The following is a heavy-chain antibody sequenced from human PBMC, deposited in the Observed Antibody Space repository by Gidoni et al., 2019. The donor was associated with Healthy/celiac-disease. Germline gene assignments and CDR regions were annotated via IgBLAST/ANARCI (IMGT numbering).Heavy chain of an antibody. V-gene: IGHV3-11*06. Sequence: GRFTISRDNAKNSLYLQMNSLRAEDTAVYHCARAQGYCSSTTCYISDYWGQGTLVTVSS. J-gene: IGHJ4*02. CDR3: ARAQGYCSSTTCYISDY. D-gene: IGHD2-2*02.